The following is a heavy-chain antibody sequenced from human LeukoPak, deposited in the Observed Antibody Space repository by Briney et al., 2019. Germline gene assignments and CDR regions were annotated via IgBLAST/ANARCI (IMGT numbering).Heavy chain of an antibody. D-gene: IGHD4-17*01. J-gene: IGHJ2*01. CDR1: GFTFSSQA. Sequence: PGGSLRLSCAASGFTFSSQAMGWVRQAPGKGPEWVSSCKSDGSNPQYTDSVKGRFTISRDNSKNTLYLQMNSLRAEDTAVYYCAKDKRSTVTTSNWYFDLWGRGTLVTVSS. CDR3: AKDKRSTVTTSNWYFDL. CDR2: CKSDGSNP. V-gene: IGHV3-23*03.